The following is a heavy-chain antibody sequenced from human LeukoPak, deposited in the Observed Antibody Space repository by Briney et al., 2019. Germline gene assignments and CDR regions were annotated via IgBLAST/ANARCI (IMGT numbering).Heavy chain of an antibody. CDR1: GFTFSSYA. Sequence: GGSLRLSCAASGFTFSSYAMPWVRQAPGKGLEYVSAISSNGGSTYYANSVKGRFTISRDNSKNTLYLQMGSLRAEDMAVYYCARAVAGTLFDYWGQGTLVTVSS. CDR3: ARAVAGTLFDY. J-gene: IGHJ4*02. CDR2: ISSNGGST. V-gene: IGHV3-64*01. D-gene: IGHD6-19*01.